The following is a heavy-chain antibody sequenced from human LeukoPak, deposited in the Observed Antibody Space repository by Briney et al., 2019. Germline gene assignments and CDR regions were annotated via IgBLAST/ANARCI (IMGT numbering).Heavy chain of an antibody. V-gene: IGHV3-48*01. CDR2: ISSSSSTI. Sequence: GGSLRLSCAASGFTFSSYSMNWVRQAPGKGLEWVSYISSSSSTIYYADSVKGRFTISRDNAKNSLYLQMNSLRAEDTAVYYCARGEQQLVLPFDYWGQGTLVTVSS. D-gene: IGHD6-13*01. CDR1: GFTFSSYS. CDR3: ARGEQQLVLPFDY. J-gene: IGHJ4*02.